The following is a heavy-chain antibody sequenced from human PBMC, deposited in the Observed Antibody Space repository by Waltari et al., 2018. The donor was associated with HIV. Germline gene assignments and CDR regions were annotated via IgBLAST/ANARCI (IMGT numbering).Heavy chain of an antibody. CDR3: ARITIFGVVNDYGMDV. J-gene: IGHJ6*02. V-gene: IGHV3-7*01. CDR1: GSTLCRYW. D-gene: IGHD3-3*01. CDR2: IKQDGSEK. Sequence: EVQLVESGGGLVQPGGSLRLSCAASGSTLCRYWMSWGRQAPGKGLEWVANIKQDGSEKYYVDSVKGRFTISRDNAKNSLYLQMNSLRAEDTAVYYCARITIFGVVNDYGMDVWGQGTTVTVSS.